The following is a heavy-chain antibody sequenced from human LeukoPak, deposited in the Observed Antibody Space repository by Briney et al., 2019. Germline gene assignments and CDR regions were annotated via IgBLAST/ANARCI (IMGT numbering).Heavy chain of an antibody. V-gene: IGHV1-18*01. Sequence: ASVKVSCKASGYSFINYGINWVRQASGQGLEWMGWISAYNGNANYAQKFQGRITMTTDTSTSTAYMELRSLRSDDTAIYYCARGCSTSSCYHGIGRFDPWGQGAPVTVSS. CDR3: ARGCSTSSCYHGIGRFDP. D-gene: IGHD2-2*01. CDR1: GYSFINYG. CDR2: ISAYNGNA. J-gene: IGHJ5*02.